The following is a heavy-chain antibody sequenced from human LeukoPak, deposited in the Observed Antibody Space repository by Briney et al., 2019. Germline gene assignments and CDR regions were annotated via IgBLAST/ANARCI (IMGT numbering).Heavy chain of an antibody. CDR2: IYHTGST. V-gene: IGHV4-30-2*05. CDR1: GGSISSGLYS. CDR3: ARGGDFWSGPAQDH. J-gene: IGHJ4*02. Sequence: PSETLSLTCDVSGGSISSGLYSWSWVRQPLGKGLEWIGYIYHTGSTYYNPSLKSRVTISVDTSKNQFSLKLSSVTAADTAVYYCARGGDFWSGPAQDHWGQGTLVTVSS. D-gene: IGHD3-3*01.